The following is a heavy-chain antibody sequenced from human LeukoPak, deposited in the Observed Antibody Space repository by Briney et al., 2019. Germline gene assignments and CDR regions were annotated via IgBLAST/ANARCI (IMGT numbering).Heavy chain of an antibody. J-gene: IGHJ3*02. CDR2: IYTSGST. V-gene: IGHV4-61*02. CDR3: AREDYANAFDI. Sequence: SETLSLTCTVSGGSISSGSYYWSWIRQPAGKGLEWIGRIYTSGSTNYNPSLKSRVTISVDASKNQFSLKLSSVTAADTAVYYCAREDYANAFDIWGQGTMVTVSS. CDR1: GGSISSGSYY. D-gene: IGHD4-17*01.